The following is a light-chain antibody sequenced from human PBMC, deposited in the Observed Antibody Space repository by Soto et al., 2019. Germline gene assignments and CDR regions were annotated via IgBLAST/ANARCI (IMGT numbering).Light chain of an antibody. Sequence: EIVLSQSPGTLSLSPGERATLSCRASHIVSSYLAWYQQKPGQAPRLLIYDASNRATGIPARFSGSGSGTDFTLTISSLEPEDFAVYYCQQRSNWPPTFGGGTKVDIK. V-gene: IGKV3-11*01. CDR3: QQRSNWPPT. CDR2: DAS. J-gene: IGKJ4*01. CDR1: HIVSSY.